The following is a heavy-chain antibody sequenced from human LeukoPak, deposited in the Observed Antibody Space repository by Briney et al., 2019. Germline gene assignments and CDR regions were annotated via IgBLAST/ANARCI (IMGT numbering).Heavy chain of an antibody. V-gene: IGHV4-59*01. CDR2: IYYSGST. CDR1: GGSISSYY. CDR3: ARAGNSYSSRTPFDY. J-gene: IGHJ4*02. Sequence: PSETLSLTCTVSGGSISSYYWSWIRQPPGKGLEWIGYIYYSGSTNYNPSLKSRVTISVDTSKNQFSLRLSSVTAADTAVYYCARAGNSYSSRTPFDYWGQGTLVTVSS. D-gene: IGHD4-11*01.